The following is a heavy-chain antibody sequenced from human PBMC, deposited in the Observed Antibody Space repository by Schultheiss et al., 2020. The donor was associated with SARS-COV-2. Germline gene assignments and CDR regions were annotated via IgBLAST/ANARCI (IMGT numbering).Heavy chain of an antibody. V-gene: IGHV1-18*01. D-gene: IGHD2-15*01. Sequence: ASVKVSCKASGGTFSSYAISWVRQAPGQGLEWMGGISAYNGITDYAEKFQGRVTITRDTSASTAYMELSSLRSEDTAVYYCARGDCSGGSCYGLDGAFDIWGQGTMVTVSS. CDR3: ARGDCSGGSCYGLDGAFDI. J-gene: IGHJ3*02. CDR1: GGTFSSYA. CDR2: ISAYNGIT.